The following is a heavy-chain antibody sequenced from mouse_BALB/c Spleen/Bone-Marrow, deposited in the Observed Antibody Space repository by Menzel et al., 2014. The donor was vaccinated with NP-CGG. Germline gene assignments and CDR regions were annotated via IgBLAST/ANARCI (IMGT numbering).Heavy chain of an antibody. V-gene: IGHV4-1*02. J-gene: IGHJ3*01. CDR2: INPDSSTI. CDR1: GFDFSRYW. Sequence: EVKVVESGGGLVQPGGSLKLSCAASGFDFSRYWMSWVRQAPGKGLEWIGEINPDSSTINYTPSLKDKFIISRDNAKNTLYLLMSKVRSEDTALYYCARLSYYGRFAYWGQGTLVTVSA. CDR3: ARLSYYGRFAY. D-gene: IGHD1-1*01.